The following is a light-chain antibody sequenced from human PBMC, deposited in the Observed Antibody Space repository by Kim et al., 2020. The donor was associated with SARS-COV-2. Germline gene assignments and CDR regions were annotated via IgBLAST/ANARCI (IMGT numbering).Light chain of an antibody. J-gene: IGKJ1*01. V-gene: IGKV3-20*01. CDR2: GAS. Sequence: EILLTQSPGTLSLSPGERATLSCRASQSVSSSYLAWYQQKPGQAPRLLIYGASSRATGIPDRFSGSGSGTDFTLTIRRLEPEDFAVYYCQQYGSSPGTFGQGTKVDIK. CDR1: QSVSSSY. CDR3: QQYGSSPGT.